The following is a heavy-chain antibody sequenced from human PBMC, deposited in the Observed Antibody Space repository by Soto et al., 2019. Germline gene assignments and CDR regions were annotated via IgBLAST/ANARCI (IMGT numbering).Heavy chain of an antibody. CDR2: SSSSSSTI. CDR1: GFTISSYS. J-gene: IGHJ3*02. Sequence: GSLRLSCAASGFTISSYSMNWVRQAPGKGLEWVSYSSSSSSTIYYADSVKGRFTISRDNAKNSLYLQMNSLRAEDTAVYYCARDQRLERADLYDYIWGSYRPDAFDIWGQGTMVTVSS. CDR3: ARDQRLERADLYDYIWGSYRPDAFDI. V-gene: IGHV3-48*01. D-gene: IGHD3-16*02.